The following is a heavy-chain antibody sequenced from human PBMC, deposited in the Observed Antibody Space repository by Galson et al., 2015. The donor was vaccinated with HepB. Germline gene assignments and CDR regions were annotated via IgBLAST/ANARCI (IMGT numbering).Heavy chain of an antibody. D-gene: IGHD3-10*01. J-gene: IGHJ4*02. V-gene: IGHV1-69-2*01. CDR2: VDPEDGET. CDR3: ATGHNYYGSGSYYREELDY. Sequence: VKVSCKASGYTFTSYGINWVRQAPGQGLEWMGLVDPEDGETIYAEKFQGRVTITADTSTDTAYMELSSLRSEDTAVYYCATGHNYYGSGSYYREELDYWGQGTLVTVSS. CDR1: GYTFTSYG.